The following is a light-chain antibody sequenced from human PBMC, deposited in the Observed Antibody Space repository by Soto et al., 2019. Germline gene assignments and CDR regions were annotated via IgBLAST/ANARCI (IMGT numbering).Light chain of an antibody. J-gene: IGKJ1*01. CDR2: GAS. CDR3: QQYGSSSWT. V-gene: IGKV3-20*01. Sequence: EIVLTQSPGTLSLSPGKRSPLSCRASQSISSSYLAWYQQRPGQAPRLLIYGASSRATGIPDRFSGSGSGTEFTLTISRLEPEDFAVYYCQQYGSSSWTCGQGTKVDIK. CDR1: QSISSSY.